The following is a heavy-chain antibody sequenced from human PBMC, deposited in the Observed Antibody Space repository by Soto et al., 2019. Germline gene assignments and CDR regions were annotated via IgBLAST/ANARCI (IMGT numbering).Heavy chain of an antibody. CDR2: IYYSGST. CDR3: ARLREMATIRYFDY. D-gene: IGHD5-12*01. Sequence: SETLSLTCTVSGGSISSYYWSWIRQPPGKGLEWIGYIYYSGSTNYNPSLKSRVTISVDTSKNQFSLKLSSVTAADTAVYYCARLREMATIRYFDYWGQGTLVTVSS. CDR1: GGSISSYY. J-gene: IGHJ4*02. V-gene: IGHV4-59*01.